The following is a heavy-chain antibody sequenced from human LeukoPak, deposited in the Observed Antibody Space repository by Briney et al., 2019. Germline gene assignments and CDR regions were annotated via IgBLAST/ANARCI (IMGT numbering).Heavy chain of an antibody. V-gene: IGHV4-30-2*01. CDR1: GGSISSGGYS. CDR3: ARGKSQQKLPGGSWV. Sequence: PSQTLSLTCAVSGGSISSGGYSWSWIRQPPGKGLEWIGYIYHSGSTYYNPSLKSRVTISVDTSKNQFSLKLSSVTAADTAVYYCARGKSQQKLPGGSWVWGQGTLVTVSS. J-gene: IGHJ4*02. D-gene: IGHD3-10*01. CDR2: IYHSGST.